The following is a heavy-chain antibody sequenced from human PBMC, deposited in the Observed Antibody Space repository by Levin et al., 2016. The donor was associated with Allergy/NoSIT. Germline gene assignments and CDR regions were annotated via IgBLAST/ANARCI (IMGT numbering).Heavy chain of an antibody. V-gene: IGHV4-34*01. D-gene: IGHD3-16*01. CDR3: ARGRSTFGSSTFYNYYYMDV. Sequence: SETLSLTCAVYGGSFSGYYWSWIRQPPGKGLEWIGEIYQSGSTNYNPSLKSRVTISEDTSKNQFSPKLSSVTAADTAVYYCARGRSTFGSSTFYNYYYMDVWAKGTTVTVSS. J-gene: IGHJ6*03. CDR1: GGSFSGYY. CDR2: IYQSGST.